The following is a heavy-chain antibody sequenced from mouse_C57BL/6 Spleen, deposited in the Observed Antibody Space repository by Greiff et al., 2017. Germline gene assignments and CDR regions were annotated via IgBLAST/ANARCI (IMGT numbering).Heavy chain of an antibody. D-gene: IGHD3-2*02. CDR3: ARRRAQSGDW. CDR2: IHPSDSDT. J-gene: IGHJ2*01. CDR1: GYTFTSYW. V-gene: IGHV1-74*01. Sequence: VQLQQPGAELVKPGASVKVSCKASGYTFTSYWMHWVKQRPGQGLEWIGRIHPSDSDTNYNQTFNGKATLTVDKSSSTADMQLSSLTSEDSAVYYCARRRAQSGDWWGQGTTLTVSS.